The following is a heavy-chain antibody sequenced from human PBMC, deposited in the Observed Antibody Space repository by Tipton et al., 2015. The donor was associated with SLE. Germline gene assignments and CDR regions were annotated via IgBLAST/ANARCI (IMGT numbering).Heavy chain of an antibody. CDR2: IYTSGST. J-gene: IGHJ6*03. CDR3: ARSYSYGHYYYYYYMDV. D-gene: IGHD5-18*01. CDR1: GGSISSGSYY. V-gene: IGHV4-61*02. Sequence: TLSLTCTVSGGSISSGSYYWSWIRQPAGKGLEWIGRIYTSGSTNYNPSLKSRVTISVDTSKNQFSLKLSSVTAADTAVYYCARSYSYGHYYYYYYMDVWDKGTTVTVSS.